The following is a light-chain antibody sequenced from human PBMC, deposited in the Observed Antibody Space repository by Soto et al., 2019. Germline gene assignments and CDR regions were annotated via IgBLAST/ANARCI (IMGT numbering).Light chain of an antibody. CDR2: ATS. CDR1: QSVSSSY. CDR3: QQYDNSLYT. Sequence: EIVLTQSPGTLSLSPGERATLSCRASQSVSSSYLAWYQQKPGQHPRLLIYATSSRATGIPDRFSGSGSGTDFTLSISRLEPEDFAVYYCQQYDNSLYTFRQENKLHIK. J-gene: IGKJ2*01. V-gene: IGKV3-20*01.